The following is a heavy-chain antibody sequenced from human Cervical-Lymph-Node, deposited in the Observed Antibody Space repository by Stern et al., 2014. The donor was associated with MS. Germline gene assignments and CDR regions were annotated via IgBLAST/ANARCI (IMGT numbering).Heavy chain of an antibody. Sequence: VQLLESGSELKKPGASVKVSCKASGYTLSTYAMNWVRQAPGQGLAWMGWINTNTGSPTYAQGFTGRFVFSLDTSVSTAYLQISSLRAEDTALYYCARASPLAAAGKSFDYWGQGTLVTVSS. CDR3: ARASPLAAAGKSFDY. V-gene: IGHV7-4-1*02. CDR2: INTNTGSP. CDR1: GYTLSTYA. J-gene: IGHJ4*02. D-gene: IGHD6-13*01.